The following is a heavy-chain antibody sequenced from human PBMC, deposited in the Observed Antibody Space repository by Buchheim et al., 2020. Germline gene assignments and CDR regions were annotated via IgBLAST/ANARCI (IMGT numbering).Heavy chain of an antibody. CDR3: AKGYCGSSSCYGLYYYYYGMDV. Sequence: QVQLVESGGGVVQPGRSLRLSCAASGFTFSSYGMHWVRQAPGKGLEWVAVISYDGNYKYYADSLKGRVTISRDNSKNTLYLQMNSLRAEDTAVYYCAKGYCGSSSCYGLYYYYYGMDVWGQGTT. J-gene: IGHJ6*02. CDR2: ISYDGNYK. D-gene: IGHD2-2*01. CDR1: GFTFSSYG. V-gene: IGHV3-30*18.